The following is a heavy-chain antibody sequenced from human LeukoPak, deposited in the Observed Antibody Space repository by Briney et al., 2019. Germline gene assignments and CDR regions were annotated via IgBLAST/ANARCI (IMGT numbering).Heavy chain of an antibody. CDR2: ISAYNGNT. CDR3: ARGSGGYYDSSGQKRGGAFDI. Sequence: EASVKVSCKASGYTFTSYGISWVRQAPGQGLEWMGWISAYNGNTNYAQKLQGRVTMTTDTSTSTAYMELRSLRSDDTAVYYCARGSGGYYDSSGQKRGGAFDIWGQGTMVTVSS. J-gene: IGHJ3*02. D-gene: IGHD3-22*01. CDR1: GYTFTSYG. V-gene: IGHV1-18*01.